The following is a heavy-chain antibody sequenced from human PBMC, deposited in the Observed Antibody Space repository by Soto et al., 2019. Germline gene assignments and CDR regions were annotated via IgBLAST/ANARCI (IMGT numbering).Heavy chain of an antibody. D-gene: IGHD4-4*01. Sequence: PSETMSLTCTVSGVSINSGDYYWSWISQPPGKGLEWIGYIYYSGSTHYNPSLKSRFTISVDTSKNQFSLKLNSVTAADTAVYYCARYDYSNLYYFDHWGQGTLVTVSS. CDR1: GVSINSGDYY. V-gene: IGHV4-30-4*01. CDR3: ARYDYSNLYYFDH. CDR2: IYYSGST. J-gene: IGHJ4*02.